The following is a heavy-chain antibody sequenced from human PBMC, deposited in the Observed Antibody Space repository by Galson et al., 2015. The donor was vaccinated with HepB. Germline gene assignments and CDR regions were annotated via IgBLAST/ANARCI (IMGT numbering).Heavy chain of an antibody. V-gene: IGHV1-2*04. D-gene: IGHD2-15*01. CDR2: INPNSGGT. CDR3: AREPRGCSGGSCYPGSTLAFDI. Sequence: SVKVSCKASGYTFTGYYMHWVRQAPGQGLEWMGWINPNSGGTNYAQKFQGWVTMTRDTSISTAYMELSRLRSDDTAVYYCAREPRGCSGGSCYPGSTLAFDIWAKGQWSPSLQ. J-gene: IGHJ3*02. CDR1: GYTFTGYY.